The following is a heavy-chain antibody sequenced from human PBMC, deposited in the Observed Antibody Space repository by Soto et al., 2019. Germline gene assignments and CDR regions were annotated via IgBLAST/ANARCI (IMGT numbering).Heavy chain of an antibody. V-gene: IGHV3-11*01. CDR2: ISSSGNSI. J-gene: IGHJ4*02. CDR3: ARGTWRKVVISGNHSDS. Sequence: PGGSLRLSCAASGFSFNDYYMTWIRQAPGKGLEWISYISSSGNSIYYADSLRGRFTVSWDKAKNSLYLQMDSLRPEDTAVYYCARGTWRKVVISGNHSDSWGKGTLVTVSS. D-gene: IGHD3-22*01. CDR1: GFSFNDYY.